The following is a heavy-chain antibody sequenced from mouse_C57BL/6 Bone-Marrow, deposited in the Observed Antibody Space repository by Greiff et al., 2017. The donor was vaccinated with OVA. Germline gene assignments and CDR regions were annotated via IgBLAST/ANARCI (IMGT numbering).Heavy chain of an antibody. CDR1: GYTFTSYG. V-gene: IGHV1-81*01. Sequence: QVQLQQSGAELARPGASVKLSCKASGYTFTSYGIGWVKQRTGQGLEWIGEIYPRSGNTYYNEKFKGKATLTADKSSSTAYMELRSLTSEDSAVYFCASLYYSNSRYWYFDVWGTGTTVTVSS. J-gene: IGHJ1*03. D-gene: IGHD2-5*01. CDR3: ASLYYSNSRYWYFDV. CDR2: IYPRSGNT.